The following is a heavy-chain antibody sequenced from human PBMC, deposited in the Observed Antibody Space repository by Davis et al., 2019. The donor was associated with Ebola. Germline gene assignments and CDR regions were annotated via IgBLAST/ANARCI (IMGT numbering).Heavy chain of an antibody. J-gene: IGHJ6*02. V-gene: IGHV4-59*01. CDR1: GGSISSYY. CDR3: ARNGYFDYGDPSVLYYYYGMDV. Sequence: GSLRLSCTVSGGSISSYYWGWIRQHPGKGLEWIGYIYYSGSTYYNPSLKSRVTISVDTSKNQFSLKLSSVTAADTAVYYCARNGYFDYGDPSVLYYYYGMDVWGQGTTVTVSS. D-gene: IGHD4-17*01. CDR2: IYYSGST.